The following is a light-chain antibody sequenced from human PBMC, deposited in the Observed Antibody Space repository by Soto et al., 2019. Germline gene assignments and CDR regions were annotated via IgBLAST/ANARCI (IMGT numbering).Light chain of an antibody. CDR2: LAS. J-gene: IGKJ1*01. V-gene: IGKV3-11*01. CDR1: QAVNTR. CDR3: HQRQSWPRT. Sequence: EIVLTQSPATLSSFPGDRVTLSCRASQAVNTRLAWYQHKPGQAPRLLIYLASNRAAGVRARFSGSGSGTDFTLTISDVEPEDFAVYYCHQRQSWPRTFGQGTKWIS.